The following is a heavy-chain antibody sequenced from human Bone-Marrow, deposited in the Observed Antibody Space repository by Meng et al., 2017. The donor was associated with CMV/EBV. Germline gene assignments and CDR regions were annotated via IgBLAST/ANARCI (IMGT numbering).Heavy chain of an antibody. V-gene: IGHV4-59*08. CDR2: IYHSGST. CDR1: GGSISSHY. J-gene: IGHJ4*02. Sequence: GSLRLSCTVSGGSISSHYWSWIRQPPGKGLEWIGSIYHSGSTYYNPSLKSRVTISVDTSKNQFSLKLSSVTAADTAVYYCARSAPGYSGYDWGGGDYWGQGTLVTVSS. D-gene: IGHD5-12*01. CDR3: ARSAPGYSGYDWGGGDY.